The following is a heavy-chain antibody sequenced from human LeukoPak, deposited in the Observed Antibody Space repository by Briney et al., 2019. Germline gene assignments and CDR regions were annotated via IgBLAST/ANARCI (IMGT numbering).Heavy chain of an antibody. J-gene: IGHJ4*02. CDR1: GFSFSKYW. V-gene: IGHV3-74*01. CDR2: IKEDGTYT. Sequence: GGSLRLSCAASGFSFSKYWMHWVRQTPGEGLVWVARIKEDGTYTSYADSVRGRFTISRDNARNTVFLQMNSLRAEDTAVYYCARDFDMGITPGDDFDFWGQGTLVTVSS. D-gene: IGHD3-9*01. CDR3: ARDFDMGITPGDDFDF.